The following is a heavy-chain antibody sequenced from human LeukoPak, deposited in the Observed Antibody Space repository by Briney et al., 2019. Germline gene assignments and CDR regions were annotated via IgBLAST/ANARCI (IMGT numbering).Heavy chain of an antibody. V-gene: IGHV3-15*01. Sequence: GGSLRLSCAASGFTFSNAWMSWVRQAPGKGLEWVGRIKSKTDGGTTDYAAPVKGRFTISRDDSKNTLYLQMNSLKTEDTAVYYCTTKGCSGTSCAPFGYWGQGTLVTVSS. CDR2: IKSKTDGGTT. D-gene: IGHD2-2*01. CDR3: TTKGCSGTSCAPFGY. J-gene: IGHJ4*02. CDR1: GFTFSNAW.